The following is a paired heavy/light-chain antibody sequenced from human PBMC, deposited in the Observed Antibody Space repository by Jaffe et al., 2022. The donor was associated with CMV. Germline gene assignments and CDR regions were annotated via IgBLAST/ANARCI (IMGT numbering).Light chain of an antibody. CDR3: SSYTSISTLPYV. J-gene: IGLJ1*01. CDR1: TSDVGGYNY. CDR2: DVS. V-gene: IGLV2-14*03. Sequence: QSALTQPASVSGSPGQSITISCTGTTSDVGGYNYVSWYQQHPGKAPKLIIYDVSSRPSGVSNRFSGSKSGNTASLTISGLQAEDEADYYCSSYTSISTLPYVFATGTKVTVL.
Heavy chain of an antibody. CDR3: AKQASFNPYGMDV. V-gene: IGHV5-51*01. D-gene: IGHD3-16*02. Sequence: EVQLVQSGAEVKKPGESLKISCKGSGYSFTSYWIAWVRQMPGKGLEWMGVIYPGDSDTRYSPSFQGQVTFSADKSIRTAYLQWSSLKASDNAMYYCAKQASFNPYGMDVWGPGTTVTVSS. J-gene: IGHJ6*02. CDR2: IYPGDSDT. CDR1: GYSFTSYW.